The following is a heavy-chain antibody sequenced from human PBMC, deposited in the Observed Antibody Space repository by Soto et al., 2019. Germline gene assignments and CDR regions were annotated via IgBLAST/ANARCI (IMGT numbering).Heavy chain of an antibody. J-gene: IGHJ5*02. Sequence: EVQLVESGGGLVQPGGSLRLSCAASGFTFSSYSMNWVRQAPGKGLEWVSYISSSSTIYYADSVKGRFTISRDNAKNSLYLQMNSLRDEDTAVYYCARISGYSSSGAWFDPWGQGTLVTVSS. CDR1: GFTFSSYS. CDR3: ARISGYSSSGAWFDP. V-gene: IGHV3-48*02. CDR2: ISSSSTI. D-gene: IGHD6-13*01.